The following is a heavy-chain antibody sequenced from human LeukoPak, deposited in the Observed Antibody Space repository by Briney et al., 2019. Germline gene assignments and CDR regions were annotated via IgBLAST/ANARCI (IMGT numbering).Heavy chain of an antibody. D-gene: IGHD2-2*01. J-gene: IGHJ3*02. CDR1: GGTFSSYA. V-gene: IGHV1-69*06. CDR3: ARPMGGYCSSTSCHDAFDI. Sequence: SVKVSCKASGGTFSSYAIGWVRQAPGQGLEWMGRIIPIFGTANYAQKFQGRVTITADKSTSTAYMELSSLRSEDTAVYYCARPMGGYCSSTSCHDAFDIWGQGTMVTVSS. CDR2: IIPIFGTA.